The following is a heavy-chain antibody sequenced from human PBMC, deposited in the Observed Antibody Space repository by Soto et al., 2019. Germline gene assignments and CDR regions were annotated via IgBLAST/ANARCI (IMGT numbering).Heavy chain of an antibody. CDR1: GGSFTSNNW. Sequence: SETLSPTCAVSGGSFTSNNWCTWVRQPPGQGLEWIGETYRTGSTNYNPSLKSRVTISLDKSENQFSLKVTSLTAADTAVYYSASRVWGTCVDYWGQGTLVTVSS. D-gene: IGHD7-27*01. CDR3: ASRVWGTCVDY. J-gene: IGHJ4*02. V-gene: IGHV4-4*02. CDR2: TYRTGST.